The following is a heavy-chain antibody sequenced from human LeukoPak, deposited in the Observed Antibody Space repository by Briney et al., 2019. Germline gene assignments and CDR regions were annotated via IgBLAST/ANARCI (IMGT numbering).Heavy chain of an antibody. J-gene: IGHJ3*02. Sequence: GGSLRLSCAASGFTVSSNYMSWVRQAPGKGLEWVSVIYSGGSTYYSDSVKGRFTISRDNSKNTLYLQMNSLRAEDTAVYYCARDAPYYYDSSGYHDAFDIWGQGTMVTVSS. CDR2: IYSGGST. CDR3: ARDAPYYYDSSGYHDAFDI. D-gene: IGHD3-22*01. CDR1: GFTVSSNY. V-gene: IGHV3-66*02.